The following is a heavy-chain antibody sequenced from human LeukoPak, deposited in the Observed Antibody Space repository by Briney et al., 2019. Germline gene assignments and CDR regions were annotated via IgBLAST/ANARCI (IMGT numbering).Heavy chain of an antibody. D-gene: IGHD3-22*01. CDR2: ISGSGGST. V-gene: IGHV3-23*01. Sequence: RTGGSLRLSCAASGFTFSSYAMSWVRQAPGKGLEWVSAISGSGGSTYYADSVKGRFTISRDNSENTLYLQMNSLRAEDTAVYYCAKGFYRTMIESHRSNYFDYWGQGTLVTVSS. CDR1: GFTFSSYA. J-gene: IGHJ4*02. CDR3: AKGFYRTMIESHRSNYFDY.